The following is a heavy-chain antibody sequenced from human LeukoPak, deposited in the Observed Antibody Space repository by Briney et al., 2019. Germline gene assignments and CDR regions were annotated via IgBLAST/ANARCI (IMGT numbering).Heavy chain of an antibody. CDR1: GFTFSSYG. V-gene: IGHV3-33*01. CDR2: IWYDGGNK. D-gene: IGHD2-2*01. CDR3: ARDRSSRLPSDFDY. Sequence: PGGSLRLSCAASGFTFSSYGMHWVRQAPGKGLEWVAVIWYDGGNKYYADSVKGRFTISRDNSKNTLYLQMNSLRAEDTAVYYCARDRSSRLPSDFDYWGQGTLVTVSS. J-gene: IGHJ4*02.